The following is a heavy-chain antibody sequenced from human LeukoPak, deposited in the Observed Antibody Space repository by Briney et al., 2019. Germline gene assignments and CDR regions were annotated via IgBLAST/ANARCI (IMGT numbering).Heavy chain of an antibody. CDR1: QYTFTDYA. D-gene: IGHD1-1*01. V-gene: IGHV1-3*01. CDR2: INAGNGKT. J-gene: IGHJ4*02. Sequence: ASVKVSCKASQYTFTDYAVHWVRQAPGQRLEWMGWINAGNGKTKYSQSFQGRVTITRDTSATTAYMELSSLTSEDTAVYYCARGRWNDVARGSYYFDYWGQGTLVSVSS. CDR3: ARGRWNDVARGSYYFDY.